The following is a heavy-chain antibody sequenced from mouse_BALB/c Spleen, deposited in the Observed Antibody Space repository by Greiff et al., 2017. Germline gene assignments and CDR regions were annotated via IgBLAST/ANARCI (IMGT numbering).Heavy chain of an antibody. J-gene: IGHJ4*01. V-gene: IGHV7-3*02. Sequence: EVKLVESGGGLVQPGGSLRLSCATSGFTFTDYYMSWVRQPPGKALEWLGFIRNKANGYTTEYSASVKGRFTISRDNSQSILYLQMNTLRAEDSATYYCAREGGAMDYWGQGTSVTVSS. CDR2: IRNKANGYTT. CDR3: AREGGAMDY. CDR1: GFTFTDYY.